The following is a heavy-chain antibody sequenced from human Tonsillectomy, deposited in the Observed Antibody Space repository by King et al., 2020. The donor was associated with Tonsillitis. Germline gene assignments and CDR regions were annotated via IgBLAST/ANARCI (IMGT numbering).Heavy chain of an antibody. Sequence: VQLVESGAEVKKPGASVKVSCKASGYTFTSYGISWVRQAPGQGLEWMGWISAYNGNTNYAQKLQGRVTMTTDTSTSTAYMERRSLRSDATAVYYRARRKDYPNWFDPWGQGTLVTVSS. CDR1: GYTFTSYG. D-gene: IGHD4-11*01. V-gene: IGHV1-18*01. J-gene: IGHJ5*02. CDR2: ISAYNGNT. CDR3: ARRKDYPNWFDP.